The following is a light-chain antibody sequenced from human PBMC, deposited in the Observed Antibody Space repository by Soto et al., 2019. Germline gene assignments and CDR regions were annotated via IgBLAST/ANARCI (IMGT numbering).Light chain of an antibody. Sequence: EILLTQSPGTQPLYPGARPPLSCRASQSVNNSFLAWYQQKPGQAPRLLIYGASSRATDIPDRFSGSGSGTDFTLTISRLEPEDFAVYYCQQYGTSPITFGQGTRLEI. V-gene: IGKV3-20*01. J-gene: IGKJ5*01. CDR1: QSVNNSF. CDR3: QQYGTSPIT. CDR2: GAS.